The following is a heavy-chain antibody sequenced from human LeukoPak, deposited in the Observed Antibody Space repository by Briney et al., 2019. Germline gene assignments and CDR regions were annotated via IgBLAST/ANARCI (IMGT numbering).Heavy chain of an antibody. CDR3: ARQPIRFLEWLPPNWFDP. CDR2: ISSSSSYI. CDR1: GFTFSSYS. J-gene: IGHJ5*02. V-gene: IGHV3-21*01. D-gene: IGHD3-3*01. Sequence: PGGSLRLSCAASGFTFSSYSMNWVRQAPGKGLEWVSSISSSSSYIYYADSVKGRFTISRDNAKNSLYLQMNSLRAEDTAVYYCARQPIRFLEWLPPNWFDPWGQGTLVTVSS.